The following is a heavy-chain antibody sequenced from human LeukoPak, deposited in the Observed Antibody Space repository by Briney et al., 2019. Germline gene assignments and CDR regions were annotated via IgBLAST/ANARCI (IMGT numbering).Heavy chain of an antibody. J-gene: IGHJ4*02. V-gene: IGHV4-30-4*01. Sequence: SQTLSLTCTLSAGSISSGDYYWSWIRQPPGKGLEWIWYIYYSGSTYYNPSLKSRVTISVDTSKNQFSLKLRSVTAADTAVYYCATNYDIGPFAYWGQGTLVTVSS. CDR3: ATNYDIGPFAY. CDR1: AGSISSGDYY. CDR2: IYYSGST. D-gene: IGHD3-9*01.